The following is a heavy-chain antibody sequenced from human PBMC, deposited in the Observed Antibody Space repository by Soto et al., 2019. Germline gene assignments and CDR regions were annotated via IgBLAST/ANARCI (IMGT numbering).Heavy chain of an antibody. CDR2: IDGSGSGT. V-gene: IGHV3-23*01. CDR1: GFSFSSGDA. Sequence: GGSLRLSCAASGFSFSSGDAMSWVRQAPGKGLEWVSTIDGSGSGTFYADSVRGRFTISRDNSKNTLCLQMNSLKASDTAMYYCASSEPYSSSPSYDYWGQGTLVTVSS. J-gene: IGHJ4*02. D-gene: IGHD6-6*01. CDR3: ASSEPYSSSPSYDY.